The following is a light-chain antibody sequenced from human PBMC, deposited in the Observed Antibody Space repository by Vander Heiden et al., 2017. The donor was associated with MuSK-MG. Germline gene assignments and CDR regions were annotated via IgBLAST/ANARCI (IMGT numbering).Light chain of an antibody. CDR3: QKHNSGPT. J-gene: IGKJ3*01. V-gene: IGKV1-27*01. CDR2: DAS. CDR1: QGISNY. Sequence: DIVMTQSPSSLSSSVGDRATITCRASQGISNYLAWYQQKPGKVPKLLIYDASTMQSGIPSRFSGSGSGTDFTLTISSLQPEDVATYYCQKHNSGPTFGHGTKVDIK.